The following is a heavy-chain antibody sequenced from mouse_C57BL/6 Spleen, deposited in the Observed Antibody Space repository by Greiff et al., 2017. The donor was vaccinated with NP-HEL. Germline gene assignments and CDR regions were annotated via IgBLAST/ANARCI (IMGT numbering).Heavy chain of an antibody. CDR3: AMPLLGEGFAY. Sequence: QVQLQQPGAELVMPGASVKLSCKASGYTFTSYWMHWVKQRPGQGLEWIGEIDPSDSYTNYNQKFKGKSTLTVDKSSSTAYMQLSSLTSEDSAVYYCAMPLLGEGFAYWGQGTLVTVSA. CDR2: IDPSDSYT. D-gene: IGHD6-1*01. V-gene: IGHV1-69*01. CDR1: GYTFTSYW. J-gene: IGHJ3*01.